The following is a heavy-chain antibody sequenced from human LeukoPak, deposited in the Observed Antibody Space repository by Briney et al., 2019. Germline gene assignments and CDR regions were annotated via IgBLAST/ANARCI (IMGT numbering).Heavy chain of an antibody. D-gene: IGHD3-10*01. CDR2: INPNSGGT. Sequence: ASVKVSCKASGYTFTGYYMHWVRQAPGQGLEWMGWINPNSGGTNYAQKFQGRVTMTRDTSISTAYMELSRLRSDDTAVYYCARDSLRITMVRGRNWFDPWGQGTLVTVSS. CDR3: ARDSLRITMVRGRNWFDP. J-gene: IGHJ5*02. CDR1: GYTFTGYY. V-gene: IGHV1-2*02.